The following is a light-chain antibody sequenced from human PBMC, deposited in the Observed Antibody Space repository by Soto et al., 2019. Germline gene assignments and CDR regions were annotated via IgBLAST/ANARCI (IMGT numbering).Light chain of an antibody. CDR2: EVN. V-gene: IGLV2-8*01. CDR3: SSYAASSKV. Sequence: QSALTQPPSASGSPGQSVAICWTGASSDVGGYNYVSWYQQHPGKAPKLMIYEVNKRPSGVPDRFSGSKSGNTASLTVSGLQAEDEDDYYFSSYAASSKVFGPATKGTV. J-gene: IGLJ1*01. CDR1: SSDVGGYNY.